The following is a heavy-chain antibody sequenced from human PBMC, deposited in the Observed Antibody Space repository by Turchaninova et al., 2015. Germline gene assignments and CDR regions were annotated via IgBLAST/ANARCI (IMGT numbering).Heavy chain of an antibody. CDR3: ARAAGRYGDYLDY. CDR2: INHNGST. Sequence: QVQLQQWGAGLLKPSETLSLTCSVYGGYFSGYSWGWIRQPPGKGLEWNGEINHNGSTNYNPSLKSRVTISVDTSKNQFSLKLSSVTAADTAVYSCARAAGRYGDYLDYWGQGTLVTVSS. CDR1: GGYFSGYS. V-gene: IGHV4-34*01. J-gene: IGHJ4*02. D-gene: IGHD4-17*01.